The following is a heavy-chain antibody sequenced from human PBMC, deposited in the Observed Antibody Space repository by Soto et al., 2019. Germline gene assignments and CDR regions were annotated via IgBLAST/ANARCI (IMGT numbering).Heavy chain of an antibody. J-gene: IGHJ6*02. CDR3: ARGYCSSTSCYSDGYYYYYGMDV. Sequence: SVNVSCKASGGTFSSYAISWVRQAPGQGLEWMGGIIPIFGTANYAQKFQGRVTITADESTSTAYMELSSLRSEDTAVYYCARGYCSSTSCYSDGYYYYYGMDVWGQGTTVTVSS. V-gene: IGHV1-69*13. CDR1: GGTFSSYA. D-gene: IGHD2-2*01. CDR2: IIPIFGTA.